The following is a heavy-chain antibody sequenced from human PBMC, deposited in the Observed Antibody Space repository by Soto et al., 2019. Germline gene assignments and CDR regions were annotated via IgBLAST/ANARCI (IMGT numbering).Heavy chain of an antibody. V-gene: IGHV1-69*13. J-gene: IGHJ4*02. D-gene: IGHD4-17*01. CDR2: IIPIFCTA. CDR3: ARESDYGDYETNDY. Sequence: SVKVSCKASGGTFSSYAISWVRQAPGQGLEWMGGIIPIFCTANYAQKFQGRVTITADESTSTAYIELSSLRSEDTAVYYCARESDYGDYETNDYWGQGTLVTVSS. CDR1: GGTFSSYA.